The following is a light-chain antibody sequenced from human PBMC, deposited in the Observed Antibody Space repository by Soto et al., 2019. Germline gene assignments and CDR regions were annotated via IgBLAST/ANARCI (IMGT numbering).Light chain of an antibody. V-gene: IGLV4-69*01. CDR3: QAWGTGGV. J-gene: IGLJ3*02. Sequence: QPLLTQSPSASASPGASVKLTCTLSSGHSDYAIAWHQQQPEKGPRYLMKVTSDGSHTKGDGIPDRFSGSSSGADRYLTTSSLRSDDEADYYCQAWGTGGVFGGGTKLTVL. CDR2: VTSDGSH. CDR1: SGHSDYA.